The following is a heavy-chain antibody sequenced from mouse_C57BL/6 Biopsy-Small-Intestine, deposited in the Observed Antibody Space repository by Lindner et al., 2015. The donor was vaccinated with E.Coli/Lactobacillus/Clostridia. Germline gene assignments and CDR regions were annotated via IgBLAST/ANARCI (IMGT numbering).Heavy chain of an antibody. D-gene: IGHD2-14*01. CDR2: IIPNFDTA. J-gene: IGHJ4*01. CDR3: ATRVRTRYYGMDV. Sequence: SVKVSCKASGGTFSSNAISWVRQAPGQGLEWMGGIIPNFDTADYAQKFQGRVTITADKSTSTAYMELSSLRSEDSAVYYCATRVRTRYYGMDVWGQGTTVTVSS. V-gene: IGHV1-81*01. CDR1: GGTFSSNA.